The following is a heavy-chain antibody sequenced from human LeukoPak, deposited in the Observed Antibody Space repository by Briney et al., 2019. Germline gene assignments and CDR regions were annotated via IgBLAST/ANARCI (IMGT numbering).Heavy chain of an antibody. J-gene: IGHJ4*02. D-gene: IGHD3-10*01. Sequence: PGGSLRLSCAASGFTFSNHWMHWVRQAPGKGLMWVSRINRGGSRTDYADSVKGRFTISRDDAKNTLYLQLNSLRAEDTAVYFCAKTLWFGEPYYFAYWGQGTLVPVSS. CDR1: GFTFSNHW. CDR3: AKTLWFGEPYYFAY. CDR2: INRGGSRT. V-gene: IGHV3-74*01.